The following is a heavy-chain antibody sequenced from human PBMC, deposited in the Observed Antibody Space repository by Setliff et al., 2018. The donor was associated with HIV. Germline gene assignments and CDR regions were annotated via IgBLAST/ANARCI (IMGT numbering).Heavy chain of an antibody. CDR2: IKWNGSTI. D-gene: IGHD5-18*01. CDR1: GLNFNNYW. V-gene: IGHV3-48*03. Sequence: GSLRLSCAGSGLNFNNYWMHWVRQAPGKGLEWVSGIKWNGSTIYYADSVKGRFTISRDNAKNSLSLQMNSLRAEDTAVYYCARDRGGWDTAMGYFDYWGQGTLVTVSS. CDR3: ARDRGGWDTAMGYFDY. J-gene: IGHJ4*02.